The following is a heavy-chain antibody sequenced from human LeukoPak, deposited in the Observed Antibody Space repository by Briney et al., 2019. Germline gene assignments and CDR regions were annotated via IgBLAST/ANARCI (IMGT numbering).Heavy chain of an antibody. D-gene: IGHD3-22*01. CDR3: ARRGDDYYDSSGYRHFDY. J-gene: IGHJ4*02. Sequence: PSETLSLTCAVYGGSFSGYYWSWIRQPPGKGLEWIGEINHSGSTNYNPSLKSRVTISVDTSKNQFSLKLSSVTAADTAVYYCARRGDDYYDSSGYRHFDYWGQGTLVTVSS. CDR2: INHSGST. CDR1: GGSFSGYY. V-gene: IGHV4-34*01.